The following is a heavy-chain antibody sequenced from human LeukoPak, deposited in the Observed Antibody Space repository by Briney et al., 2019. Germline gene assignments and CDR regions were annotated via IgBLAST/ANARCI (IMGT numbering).Heavy chain of an antibody. J-gene: IGHJ6*03. CDR2: IYYSGST. CDR3: ARASYYDFWSGYYTGYYYYYMDA. D-gene: IGHD3-3*01. V-gene: IGHV4-59*01. Sequence: PSETLSLTCTVSGGSISSYYWSWIRQPPGKGLEWIGYIYYSGSTNYNPSLKSRVTISVDTSKNQFSLKLSSVTAADTAVYYCARASYYDFWSGYYTGYYYYYMDAWGKGTTVTVSS. CDR1: GGSISSYY.